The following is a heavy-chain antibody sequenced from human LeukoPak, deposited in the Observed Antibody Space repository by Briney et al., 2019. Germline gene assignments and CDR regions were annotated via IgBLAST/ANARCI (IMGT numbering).Heavy chain of an antibody. CDR1: GFTFRSYA. CDR3: AKDEGYDPSGNFLFHFNY. Sequence: GGSLRLSCAASGFTFRSYAMSWVRQAPGKGLEWVSVLNEDGGRTLYADSVKGRFTISRDNSQNTVYLHMNSLRAQYTAVFYCAKDEGYDPSGNFLFHFNYWGQGTLVTVSS. J-gene: IGHJ4*02. D-gene: IGHD3-22*01. CDR2: LNEDGGRT. V-gene: IGHV3-23*01.